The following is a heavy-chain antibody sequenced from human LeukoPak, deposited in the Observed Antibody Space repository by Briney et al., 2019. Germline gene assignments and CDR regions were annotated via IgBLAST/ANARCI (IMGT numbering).Heavy chain of an antibody. CDR2: IWYDGSNK. Sequence: GGSLRLSCAASGFTFSSYGMHWVRQAPGKGLEWVAVIWYDGSNKYYADSVKGRFTISRDNSKNTLYLQMNSQRAEDTAVYYCARGATWIQLWLRAFDIWGQGTMVTVSS. CDR1: GFTFSSYG. V-gene: IGHV3-33*01. D-gene: IGHD5-18*01. J-gene: IGHJ3*02. CDR3: ARGATWIQLWLRAFDI.